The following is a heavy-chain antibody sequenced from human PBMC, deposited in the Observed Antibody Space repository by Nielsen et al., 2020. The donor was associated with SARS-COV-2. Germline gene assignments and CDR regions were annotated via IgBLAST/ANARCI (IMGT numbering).Heavy chain of an antibody. D-gene: IGHD3-16*01. J-gene: IGHJ6*02. CDR2: IIPILGIA. Sequence: SVKVSCKASGGTFSSYAISWVRQAPGQGLEWMGRIIPILGIANYAQKFQGRVTITADKSTSTAYMELSSLRSEDTAVYYCATRITVRETLVGNYFSYGMDVWGQGTTVTVSS. V-gene: IGHV1-69*04. CDR3: ATRITVRETLVGNYFSYGMDV. CDR1: GGTFSSYA.